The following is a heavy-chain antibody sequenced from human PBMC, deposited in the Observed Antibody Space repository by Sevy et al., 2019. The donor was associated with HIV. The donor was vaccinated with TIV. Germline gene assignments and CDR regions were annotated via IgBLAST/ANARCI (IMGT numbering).Heavy chain of an antibody. CDR1: GFTFSSYE. CDR3: ARSIAAAGFGY. D-gene: IGHD6-13*01. CDR2: ISSSGSTI. V-gene: IGHV3-48*03. Sequence: GGSLRLSCAASGFTFSSYEMNWVRQAPGKGLEWVSYISSSGSTIYYADSVKGRFTISRDNAKNSLYLQMNSLRAEDTAVYYCARSIAAAGFGYWGQGTLVTVSS. J-gene: IGHJ4*02.